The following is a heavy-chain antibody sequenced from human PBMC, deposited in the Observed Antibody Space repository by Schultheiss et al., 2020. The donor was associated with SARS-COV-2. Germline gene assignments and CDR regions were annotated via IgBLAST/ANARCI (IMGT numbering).Heavy chain of an antibody. J-gene: IGHJ4*02. D-gene: IGHD3-10*01. V-gene: IGHV4-61*02. CDR2: IYTSGST. CDR1: GGSISSGSYY. CDR3: TRDATGSRY. Sequence: SQTLSLTCTVYGGSISSGSYYWSWIRQPAGKGLEWIGRIYTSGSTNYNPSLKSRVTISVDTSKNQFSLKLSSVTAADTAVYYCTRDATGSRYWGQGTLVTVSS.